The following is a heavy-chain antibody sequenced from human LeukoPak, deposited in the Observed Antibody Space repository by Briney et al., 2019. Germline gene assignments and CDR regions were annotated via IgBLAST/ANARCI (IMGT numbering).Heavy chain of an antibody. CDR2: INPSSGGT. CDR3: ARGLARNSLLEWLPYSDFDY. CDR1: GYTFTGYY. D-gene: IGHD3-3*01. Sequence: ASVKVSCKASGYTFTGYYMHWVRQAPGQGLEWMGWINPSSGGTNYAQKFQGRVTMTRDTSISTAYMELSRLRSDDTAVYYCARGLARNSLLEWLPYSDFDYWGQGTLVTVSS. V-gene: IGHV1-2*02. J-gene: IGHJ4*02.